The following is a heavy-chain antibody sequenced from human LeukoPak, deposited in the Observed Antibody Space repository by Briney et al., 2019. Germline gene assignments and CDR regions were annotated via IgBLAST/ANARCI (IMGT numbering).Heavy chain of an antibody. CDR1: GFTFSRYS. V-gene: IGHV3-64*01. D-gene: IGHD1-26*01. CDR3: ARDNPWEDY. Sequence: GGSLRLSCAASGFTFSRYSMHWVRQAPGKGLEYVSAISSNGGSTYYANSVKGRFTISRDNAKNSLYLQMNNLGADDTSMYYCARDNPWEDYWGQGTLVTVSS. CDR2: ISSNGGST. J-gene: IGHJ4*02.